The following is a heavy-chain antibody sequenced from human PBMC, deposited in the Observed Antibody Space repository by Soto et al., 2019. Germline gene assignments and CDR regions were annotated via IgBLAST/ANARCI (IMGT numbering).Heavy chain of an antibody. CDR2: IYCSGST. CDR1: GGSISSYY. D-gene: IGHD5-18*01. J-gene: IGHJ6*03. V-gene: IGHV4-59*08. Sequence: PSETLSLTCTVSGGSISSYYWSWIRQPPGKGLEWIGYIYCSGSTNYNPSLKSRVTISVDTSKNQFSLKLSSVTAADTAVYYCARTVAGYSYGYYYYYYVDVWGKGTTVTVSS. CDR3: ARTVAGYSYGYYYYYYVDV.